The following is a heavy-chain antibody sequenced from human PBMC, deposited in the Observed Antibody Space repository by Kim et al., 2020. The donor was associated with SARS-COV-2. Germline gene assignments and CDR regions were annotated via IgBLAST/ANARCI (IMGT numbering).Heavy chain of an antibody. J-gene: IGHJ5*02. CDR1: GGSISSSSYY. Sequence: SETLSLTCTVSGGSISSSSYYWGWIRQPPGKGLEWIGSIYYSGSTYYNPSLKSRVTISVDTSKNQFSLKLSSVTAADTAVYYCARERDIVVVPAATTNYSSGWYAHNWFDPWGQGTLVTVSS. D-gene: IGHD2-2*01. CDR3: ARERDIVVVPAATTNYSSGWYAHNWFDP. V-gene: IGHV4-39*07. CDR2: IYYSGST.